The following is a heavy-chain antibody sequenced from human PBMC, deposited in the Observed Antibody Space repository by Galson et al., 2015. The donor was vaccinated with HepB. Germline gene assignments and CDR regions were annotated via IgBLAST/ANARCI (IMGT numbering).Heavy chain of an antibody. D-gene: IGHD1-26*01. Sequence: TLSLTCTVSGGSISSGSYYWGWIRQPPGKELEWIGSIYYTGSIYYNPSLKSRVNMSVDTSKNQFSLKLASVTVADTAMYYCARRGGNFDSWGLGTLVTV. V-gene: IGHV4-39*01. CDR3: ARRGGNFDS. J-gene: IGHJ4*02. CDR2: IYYTGSI. CDR1: GGSISSGSYY.